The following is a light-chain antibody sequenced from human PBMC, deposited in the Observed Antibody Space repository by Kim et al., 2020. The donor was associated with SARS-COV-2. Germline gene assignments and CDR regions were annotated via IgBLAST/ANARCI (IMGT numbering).Light chain of an antibody. CDR2: SNN. Sequence: RVTISCTGSSSNIGEGYDVHWYQQLPGTAPKFLLYSNNNRPPGVPDRFSASKIGTSASLAISGLQAEDEAVYYCQSYDSRLNSYVFGTGTKVTVL. J-gene: IGLJ1*01. V-gene: IGLV1-40*01. CDR1: SSNIGEGYD. CDR3: QSYDSRLNSYV.